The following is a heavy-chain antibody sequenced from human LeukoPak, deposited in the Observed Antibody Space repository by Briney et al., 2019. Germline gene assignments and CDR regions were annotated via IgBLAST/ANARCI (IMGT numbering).Heavy chain of an antibody. Sequence: PGGSLRLSCAASGFTFSSYTMNWVRQAPGKGLEWVSSFSSTNYIYYADSVKGRFTISRDNAKSSLFLQMNSLRVEDTAVYYCARVQGYYYYMDVWGQGTTVTVSS. CDR2: FSSTNYI. CDR1: GFTFSSYT. CDR3: ARVQGYYYYMDV. J-gene: IGHJ6*03. V-gene: IGHV3-21*01.